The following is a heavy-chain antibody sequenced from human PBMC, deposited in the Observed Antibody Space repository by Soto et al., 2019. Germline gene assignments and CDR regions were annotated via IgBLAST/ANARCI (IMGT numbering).Heavy chain of an antibody. V-gene: IGHV4-61*08. CDR3: ARLDRSTSKIGV. D-gene: IGHD3-22*01. CDR2: IHHIATA. Sequence: QVQLQESGPGLLKPSETLSLTCTLSGDSVSSGASHWTWIRQSPGKGLEWIGYIHHIATADCNPSLKSRVSISVDTSKNQFSLKLTSATTADTAVYYCARLDRSTSKIGVWGQGTTVTVSS. CDR1: GDSVSSGASH. J-gene: IGHJ6*02.